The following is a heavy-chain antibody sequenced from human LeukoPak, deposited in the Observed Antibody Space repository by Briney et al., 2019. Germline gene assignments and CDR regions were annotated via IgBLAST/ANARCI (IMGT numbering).Heavy chain of an antibody. CDR2: INHSGST. CDR3: ATNIVGATDY. D-gene: IGHD1-26*01. Sequence: PSETLSLTCAVYGGSFSGYYWSWIRQPPGKGLEWIGEINHSGSTNYNPSLKSRVTISVDTSKNQLSLKLSSVTAADTAVYYCATNIVGATDYWGQGTLVTVSS. V-gene: IGHV4-34*01. J-gene: IGHJ4*02. CDR1: GGSFSGYY.